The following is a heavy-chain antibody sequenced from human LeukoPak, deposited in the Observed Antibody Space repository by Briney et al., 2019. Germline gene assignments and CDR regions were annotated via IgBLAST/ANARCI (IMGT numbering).Heavy chain of an antibody. CDR2: INPSGGST. D-gene: IGHD5-12*01. CDR3: ARGSSGYDPRVYMDV. Sequence: GASVKVSCKASGYTFTSYYMHWVRQAPGQGLEWMGIINPSGGSTSYAQRFQGRVTMTRDASTSTVYMELSSLRSEDTAVYYCARGSSGYDPRVYMDVWGKGTTVTISS. V-gene: IGHV1-46*01. CDR1: GYTFTSYY. J-gene: IGHJ6*03.